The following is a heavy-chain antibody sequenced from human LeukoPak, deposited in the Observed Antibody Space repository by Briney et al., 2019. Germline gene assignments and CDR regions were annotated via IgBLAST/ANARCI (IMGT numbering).Heavy chain of an antibody. CDR2: INHSGST. CDR3: ATGGWEHLLDY. Sequence: PSETLSLTCAVYGGSFSGDYWSWIRQPPGKGLEGMGEINHSGSTNYNPSLQSRVTISLDRSKNQCSLKLSSVTAADTAVYYCATGGWEHLLDYWGQGTLVTVSS. CDR1: GGSFSGDY. V-gene: IGHV4-34*01. D-gene: IGHD4-23*01. J-gene: IGHJ4*02.